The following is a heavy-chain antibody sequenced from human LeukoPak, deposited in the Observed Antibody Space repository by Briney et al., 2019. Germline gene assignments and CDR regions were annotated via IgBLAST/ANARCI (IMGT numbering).Heavy chain of an antibody. Sequence: GGSLRLSCAASGFTFSSYDMSWVRQAPGKGLEWVSGISGGGDSAYYADSVKGRFTVSRDISKNTLYLQMSSLRAEDTAVYYCLLAARDYWGQGTLVTVSS. D-gene: IGHD6-25*01. V-gene: IGHV3-23*01. J-gene: IGHJ4*02. CDR1: GFTFSSYD. CDR2: ISGGGDSA. CDR3: LLAARDY.